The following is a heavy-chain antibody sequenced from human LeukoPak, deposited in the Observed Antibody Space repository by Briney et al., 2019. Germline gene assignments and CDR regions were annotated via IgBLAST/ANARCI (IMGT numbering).Heavy chain of an antibody. V-gene: IGHV3-23*01. CDR1: GFTFSTYA. CDR3: AKDYYFDY. Sequence: GGSLRLSCAASGFTFSTYAMHWVRQAPGKGLEWVSSISGTVDNTYYADSADSVKGRFTISRDNSKNTLYLQMNSLRAEDTAVYYCAKDYYFDYWGQGTLVTVSS. J-gene: IGHJ4*02. CDR2: ISGTVDNT.